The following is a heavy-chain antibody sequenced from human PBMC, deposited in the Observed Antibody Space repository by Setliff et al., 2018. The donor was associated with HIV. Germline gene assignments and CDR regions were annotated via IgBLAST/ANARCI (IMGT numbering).Heavy chain of an antibody. V-gene: IGHV4-38-2*02. CDR3: ARQAWHYDRDGYFIDY. Sequence: SETLSLTCSVSGYSISNGYYWGWVRQPPGKGLEWVGTIYQTGNTYYSPSLKSRVTVSMDMSRNQFSVKLNSATAADTAVYYCARQAWHYDRDGYFIDYWGQGMLVTVSS. J-gene: IGHJ4*02. D-gene: IGHD3-22*01. CDR2: IYQTGNT. CDR1: GYSISNGYY.